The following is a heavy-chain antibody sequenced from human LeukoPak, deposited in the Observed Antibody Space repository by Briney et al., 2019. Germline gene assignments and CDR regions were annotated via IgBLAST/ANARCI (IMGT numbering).Heavy chain of an antibody. Sequence: ASVKVSCKASGYTFTTYDINWVRQAPGPGLEWMGWMNPNRGNTVYAQKFQGRVTITRNTSVSTAYMELSSLKSEDTAVYYCARAPRPDYFDYWGQGTLVTVSS. CDR1: GYTFTTYD. V-gene: IGHV1-8*03. CDR3: ARAPRPDYFDY. J-gene: IGHJ4*02. CDR2: MNPNRGNT.